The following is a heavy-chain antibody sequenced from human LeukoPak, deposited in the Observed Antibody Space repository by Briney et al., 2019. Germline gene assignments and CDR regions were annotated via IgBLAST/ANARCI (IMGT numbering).Heavy chain of an antibody. Sequence: ASVKVSCKASGYTFTSYDINWVRQATGQGLEWMGWMNPNSGNTGYAQKFQGRVTMTRDTSISTAYMELSRLRSDDTAVYYCARVGEYSSSWYYFDYWGQGTLVTVSS. D-gene: IGHD6-13*01. CDR2: MNPNSGNT. CDR1: GYTFTSYD. CDR3: ARVGEYSSSWYYFDY. V-gene: IGHV1-8*01. J-gene: IGHJ4*02.